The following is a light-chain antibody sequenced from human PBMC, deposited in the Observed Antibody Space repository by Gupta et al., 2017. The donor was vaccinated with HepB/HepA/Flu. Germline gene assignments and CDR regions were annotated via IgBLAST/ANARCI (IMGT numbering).Light chain of an antibody. J-gene: IGKJ3*01. CDR3: QQLNS. Sequence: DIQLTQSTSFLPASVGDRVTITCRASQGISSYLDWDQQKPGKAPKLLIYAASTLQSGVPSRFSGSGSGTEFTLTISSLQAEDFATYDCQQLNSFGPGTKVDIK. V-gene: IGKV1-9*01. CDR1: QGISSY. CDR2: AAS.